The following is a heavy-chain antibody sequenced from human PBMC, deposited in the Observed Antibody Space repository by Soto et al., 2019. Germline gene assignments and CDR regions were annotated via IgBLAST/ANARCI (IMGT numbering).Heavy chain of an antibody. V-gene: IGHV1-18*01. J-gene: IGHJ6*02. CDR1: GYSFTTYG. Sequence: QVQLVQSGGEVKKPGASVKVSCKTSGYSFTTYGISWVRQAPGQGLEWMGWISGYNGNTHYAQKFQGRVSMTTDTSTSTAYLEPRSPRSADTAVYYCATYAPTPYYYYGMDVWCQGTTVTVSS. CDR3: ATYAPTPYYYYGMDV. CDR2: ISGYNGNT.